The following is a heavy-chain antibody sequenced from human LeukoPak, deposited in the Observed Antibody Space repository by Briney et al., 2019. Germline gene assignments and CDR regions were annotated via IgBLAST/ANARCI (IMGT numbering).Heavy chain of an antibody. Sequence: PSETLSLTCTVSGGSISSYYWSWIRQPPGKGLEWIGYIYYSGSTNYNPSLKSRVTISVDTSKNQFSLKLSSVTAADTAVYYCARVLGSSTFSYYYGMDVWGQGTTVTVSS. V-gene: IGHV4-59*01. D-gene: IGHD3-10*01. CDR1: GGSISSYY. J-gene: IGHJ6*02. CDR3: ARVLGSSTFSYYYGMDV. CDR2: IYYSGST.